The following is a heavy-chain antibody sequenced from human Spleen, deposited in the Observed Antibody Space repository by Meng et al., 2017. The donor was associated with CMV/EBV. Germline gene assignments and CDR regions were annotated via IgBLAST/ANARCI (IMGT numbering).Heavy chain of an antibody. CDR1: GFTISDFS. CDR3: AKSRIVGRLLAADS. CDR2: ISSGVTS. D-gene: IGHD2-21*01. Sequence: GGSRRLSGAPSGFTISDFSVSWVRQAPGKGLEWVSLISSGVTSYFADSVKGGFTISRENSRNTLYLVMNSLRVADTAKYYCAKSRIVGRLLAADSWGQGTLVTVSS. J-gene: IGHJ4*02. V-gene: IGHV3-53*01.